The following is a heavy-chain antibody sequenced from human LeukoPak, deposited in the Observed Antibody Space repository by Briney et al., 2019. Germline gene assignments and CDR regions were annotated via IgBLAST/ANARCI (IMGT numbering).Heavy chain of an antibody. D-gene: IGHD2-2*01. V-gene: IGHV4-59*11. CDR2: IHDTGST. Sequence: SETLSLTCSVSGGSLSSHYWSWIRQPPGKGLELIGYIHDTGSTFYNPSLRGRVTISLDTSNNQFSLKLTSMTAADTAVYYCARFSSGCSTSSCYLTYWGQGTLVTVS. CDR1: GGSLSSHY. CDR3: ARFSSGCSTSSCYLTY. J-gene: IGHJ4*02.